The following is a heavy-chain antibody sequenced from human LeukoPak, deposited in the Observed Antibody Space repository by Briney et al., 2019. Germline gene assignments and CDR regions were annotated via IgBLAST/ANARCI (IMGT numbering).Heavy chain of an antibody. CDR1: GGSISSYY. V-gene: IGHV4-59*08. J-gene: IGHJ5*02. CDR3: ARQERGSSNP. D-gene: IGHD6-13*01. CDR2: IYYSGST. Sequence: AAETLSLTCTVSGGSISSYYWSWIRQPPGKGLEWIGYIYYSGSTNYNPSLKSRVTISVDTSKNQFSLKLSSVTAADTAVYYCARQERGSSNPWGQGTLVTVSS.